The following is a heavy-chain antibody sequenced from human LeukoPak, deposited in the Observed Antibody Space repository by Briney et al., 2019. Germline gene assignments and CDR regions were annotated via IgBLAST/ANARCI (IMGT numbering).Heavy chain of an antibody. J-gene: IGHJ4*02. Sequence: SETLSLTCTVSGGSISSSSYYWGWIRQPPGKGLEWIGSIYYSGSTYYNPSLKSRVTISVDTSKNQFSLKLSSVTAADTAVYYCARREVTYYYGSGGDGYFDYWGQGTLVTVSS. CDR2: IYYSGST. V-gene: IGHV4-39*01. D-gene: IGHD3-10*01. CDR3: ARREVTYYYGSGGDGYFDY. CDR1: GGSISSSSYY.